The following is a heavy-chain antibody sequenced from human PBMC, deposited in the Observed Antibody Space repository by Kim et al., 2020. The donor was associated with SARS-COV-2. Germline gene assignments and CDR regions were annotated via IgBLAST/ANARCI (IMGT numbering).Heavy chain of an antibody. V-gene: IGHV3-23*01. D-gene: IGHD3-16*02. CDR3: AREWGSYRFGAFDI. Sequence: ADSVKGRFTISRDNSKNTLYLQMNSLRAEDTAVYYCAREWGSYRFGAFDIWGQGTMVTVSS. J-gene: IGHJ3*02.